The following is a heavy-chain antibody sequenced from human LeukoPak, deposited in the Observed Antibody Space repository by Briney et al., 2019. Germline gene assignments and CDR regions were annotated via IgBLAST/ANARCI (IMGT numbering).Heavy chain of an antibody. CDR3: ASYRVTMVRGVIVRGWFDP. CDR2: IYYSGST. J-gene: IGHJ5*02. CDR1: GRSISSSSYC. V-gene: IGHV4-39*01. Sequence: KPSETLSLTCTVAGRSISSSSYCWGWLRPPPGKGLEWFVRIYYSGSTYYTPSLKSRVTISVDTSKTRSSLKLSSVTAADTAVYYCASYRVTMVRGVIVRGWFDPWGQGTLVTVSS. D-gene: IGHD3-10*01.